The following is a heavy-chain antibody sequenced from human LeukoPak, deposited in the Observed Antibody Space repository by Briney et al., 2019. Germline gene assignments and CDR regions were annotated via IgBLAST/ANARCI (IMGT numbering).Heavy chain of an antibody. J-gene: IGHJ4*02. CDR1: GFTFSAYW. Sequence: GGSLRLSCAASGFTFSAYWMSWVRQAPGKGLEWVSAISGSGGSTYYADSVKGRFTISRDNSKNTLYLQMNSLRAEDTAVYYCAKGLAVLRFLEWLCDYWGQGTLVTVSS. CDR3: AKGLAVLRFLEWLCDY. V-gene: IGHV3-23*01. D-gene: IGHD3-3*01. CDR2: ISGSGGST.